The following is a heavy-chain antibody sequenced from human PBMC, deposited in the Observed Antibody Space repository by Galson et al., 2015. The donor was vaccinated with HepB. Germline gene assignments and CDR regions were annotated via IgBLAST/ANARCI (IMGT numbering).Heavy chain of an antibody. D-gene: IGHD1-26*01. V-gene: IGHV3-30*04. CDR3: ARDPDDTEGYYMTFEY. CDR2: ISHDGKHQ. CDR1: GFSFSDFA. J-gene: IGHJ4*02. Sequence: SLRLSCAASGFSFSDFALHWVRQGPGKGPEWVALISHDGKHQYYADSVRGRFTISRDISKNTLNLQMNSVRVEDTGIYYCARDPDDTEGYYMTFEYWGQGTLVTVSS.